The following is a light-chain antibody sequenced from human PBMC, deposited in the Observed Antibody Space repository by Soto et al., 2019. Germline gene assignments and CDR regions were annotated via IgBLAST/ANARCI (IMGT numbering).Light chain of an antibody. V-gene: IGKV1-27*01. CDR1: QGISNY. J-gene: IGKJ5*01. CDR3: QNYNNVPIT. Sequence: DIQMTQSPSSLSASVGDRVTITCRASQGISNYLAWYQQKPGRVPKLLIYAASTLQLGVPSRFSGSGSGTDFTLTISSLQPDELATYYCQNYNNVPITFGQGTRLEI. CDR2: AAS.